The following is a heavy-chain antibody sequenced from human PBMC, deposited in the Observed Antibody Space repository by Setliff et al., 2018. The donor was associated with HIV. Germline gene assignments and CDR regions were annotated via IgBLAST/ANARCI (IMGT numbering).Heavy chain of an antibody. D-gene: IGHD3-22*01. J-gene: IGHJ4*02. CDR3: AREDSSYHYFDS. CDR1: GYSISSGYY. V-gene: IGHV4-38-2*02. Sequence: SETLSLTCAVSGYSISSGYYWGWIRQPPGKGLEWIGSIYHSASTYYNPSLKSRVTISVDTSKNQFSLKLSSVTAADTAVYWCAREDSSYHYFDSWGQGVLVTVSS. CDR2: IYHSAST.